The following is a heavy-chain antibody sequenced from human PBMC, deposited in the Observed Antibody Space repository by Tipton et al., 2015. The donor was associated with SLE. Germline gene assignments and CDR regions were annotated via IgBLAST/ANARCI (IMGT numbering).Heavy chain of an antibody. Sequence: SLRLSCAASGFTFSSYEMNWVRQAPGKGLEWGSYISSSGSTIYYADSVKGRFTISRDNAKNSLYLQMNSLRAEDTAVYYCARGDGSYPAYWGQGTLVTVSS. D-gene: IGHD1-26*01. CDR2: ISSSGSTI. V-gene: IGHV3-48*03. J-gene: IGHJ4*02. CDR3: ARGDGSYPAY. CDR1: GFTFSSYE.